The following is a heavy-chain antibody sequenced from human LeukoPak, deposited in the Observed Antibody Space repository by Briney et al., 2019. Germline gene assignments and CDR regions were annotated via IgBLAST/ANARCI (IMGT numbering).Heavy chain of an antibody. J-gene: IGHJ6*04. CDR3: ARDDAATARASGMDV. CDR1: GFSFSSYS. V-gene: IGHV3-21*01. CDR2: INEGSTYT. Sequence: PGGSLRLSCAASGFSFSSYSMNWVRQAPGKGLEWVSYINEGSTYTYYAKSVKGRFTISRDNAKNSLYLQMNSLRGEDTAVYYCARDDAATARASGMDVWAKGPRSPSPQ. D-gene: IGHD6-6*01.